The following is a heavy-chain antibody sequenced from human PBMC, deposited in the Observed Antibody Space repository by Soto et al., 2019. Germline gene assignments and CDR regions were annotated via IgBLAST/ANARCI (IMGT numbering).Heavy chain of an antibody. V-gene: IGHV3-64*01. CDR3: ARGGSGYSSSWGAFDI. Sequence: GGSLRLSCAASGFTFSSYAMHWVRQAPGKGLEYVSAISSNGGSTYYANSVKGRFTISRDNSKNTLYLQMGSLRAEDMAVYYCARGGSGYSSSWGAFDIWGQGTMVTVSS. CDR1: GFTFSSYA. J-gene: IGHJ3*02. D-gene: IGHD6-13*01. CDR2: ISSNGGST.